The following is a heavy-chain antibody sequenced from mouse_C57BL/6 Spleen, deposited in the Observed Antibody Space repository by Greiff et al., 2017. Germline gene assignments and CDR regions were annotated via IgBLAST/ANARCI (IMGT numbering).Heavy chain of an antibody. V-gene: IGHV5-17*01. CDR3: AREGDLLRYFDV. D-gene: IGHD2-1*01. CDR1: GFTFSDYG. CDR2: ISGGSSTI. Sequence: EVKVVESGGGLVKPGGSLKLSCAASGFTFSDYGMHWVRQAPEKGLEWVAYISGGSSTIYYADTVKGRFTISRDNAKNTLFLQMTSLRSEDTAMYYCAREGDLLRYFDVWGTGTTVTVSS. J-gene: IGHJ1*03.